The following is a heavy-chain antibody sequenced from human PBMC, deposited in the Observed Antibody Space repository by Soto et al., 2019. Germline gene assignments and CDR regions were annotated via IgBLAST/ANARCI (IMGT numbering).Heavy chain of an antibody. D-gene: IGHD6-13*01. CDR2: ISAYNGNT. J-gene: IGHJ3*02. V-gene: IGHV1-18*01. Sequence: ASVKVSCTASGYTFTSYGISWVRQAPGQGLEWMGWISAYNGNTNYAQKLQGRVTMTTDTSTSTAYMELRSLRSDDTAVYYCGRIRVAHRGSWPHDAFDIWGKGTMVTVSS. CDR3: GRIRVAHRGSWPHDAFDI. CDR1: GYTFTSYG.